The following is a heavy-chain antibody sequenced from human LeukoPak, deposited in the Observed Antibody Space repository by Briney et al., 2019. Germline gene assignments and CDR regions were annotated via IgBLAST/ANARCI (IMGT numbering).Heavy chain of an antibody. J-gene: IGHJ5*02. CDR1: GGSISSYY. CDR3: ARAGPAAILNWFDP. CDR2: IYYSGTT. Sequence: PSETLSLTCTVSGGSISSYYWSWIRQPPGKGLEWIGYIYYSGTTNYNPSLKSRVTISVDTSKNQFSLKLSSVTAADTAVYYCARAGPAAILNWFDPWGQGTLVTVSS. D-gene: IGHD2-2*02. V-gene: IGHV4-59*12.